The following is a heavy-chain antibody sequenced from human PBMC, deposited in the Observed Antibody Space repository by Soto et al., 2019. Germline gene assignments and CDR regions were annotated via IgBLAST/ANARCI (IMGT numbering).Heavy chain of an antibody. CDR2: LSSSSSYI. Sequence: EVQLVESGGGLVKPGGSLRLSCAASGFTFSSYSMNWVRQAPGKGLEWVSSLSSSSSYIYYADSVKGRFTISRDNDKNSLYLHMKSLRAGATAVYYCARRVVVVPDVISDYYYYGMDVWGQGTTVTVSS. D-gene: IGHD2-2*01. CDR3: ARRVVVVPDVISDYYYYGMDV. CDR1: GFTFSSYS. J-gene: IGHJ6*02. V-gene: IGHV3-21*01.